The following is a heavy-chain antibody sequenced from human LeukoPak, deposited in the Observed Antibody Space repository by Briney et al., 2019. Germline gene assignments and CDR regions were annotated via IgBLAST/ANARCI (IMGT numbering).Heavy chain of an antibody. V-gene: IGHV3-74*01. CDR1: GFTFSNYW. J-gene: IGHJ4*01. CDR3: IREIVASPSASLGY. CDR2: ISSDGNTV. D-gene: IGHD2-15*01. Sequence: GGSLRLSCAASGFTFSNYWMHWVRQVAGEGLVWVSRISSDGNTVNYADSVKGRFTISRDNTKSSLYPQMNDLRAEDTAVYYCIREIVASPSASLGYWGQGALVTVSS.